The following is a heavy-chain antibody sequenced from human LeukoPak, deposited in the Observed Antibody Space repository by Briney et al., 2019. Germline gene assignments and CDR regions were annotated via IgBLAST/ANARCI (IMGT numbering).Heavy chain of an antibody. CDR1: GFTFSSYA. D-gene: IGHD2-21*02. CDR3: AKHGGVVVTVPFDY. Sequence: GGSLRLSCAASGFTFSSYAMHWVRQAPGKGLEWVSAISGSGGSTYYADSVKGRFTISRDNSKNTLYLQMNSLRAEDTAVYYCAKHGGVVVTVPFDYWGQGTLVTVSS. CDR2: ISGSGGST. J-gene: IGHJ4*02. V-gene: IGHV3-23*01.